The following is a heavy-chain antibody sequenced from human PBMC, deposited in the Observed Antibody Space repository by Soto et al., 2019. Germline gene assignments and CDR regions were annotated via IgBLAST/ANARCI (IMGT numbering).Heavy chain of an antibody. CDR3: ARDFLEQQVVLPNWFDP. Sequence: QVQLVQSGAEVKKPGASVKVSCKASGYTFTSYAMHWVRQAPGQRLEWMGWINAGNGNTKYTQKFQGRVTISRDTSARTAYMKLSSLRSEGTAGYYCARDFLEQQVVLPNWFDPWGHGTLVTVSS. D-gene: IGHD6-13*01. CDR2: INAGNGNT. V-gene: IGHV1-3*01. CDR1: GYTFTSYA. J-gene: IGHJ5*02.